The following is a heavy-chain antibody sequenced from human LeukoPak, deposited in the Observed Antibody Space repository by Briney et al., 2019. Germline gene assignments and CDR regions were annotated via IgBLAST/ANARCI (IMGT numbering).Heavy chain of an antibody. V-gene: IGHV3-48*01. D-gene: IGHD3-22*01. CDR2: ISSSSSTI. CDR1: GFTFSSYS. J-gene: IGHJ3*02. CDR3: AKVGYYYDSSGAFDI. Sequence: GGSLRLSCAASGFTFSSYSMNWVRQAPGKGLEWVSYISSSSSTIYYADSVKGRFTISRDNAKNSLYLQMNSLRAEDTALYYCAKVGYYYDSSGAFDIWGQGTMVTVSS.